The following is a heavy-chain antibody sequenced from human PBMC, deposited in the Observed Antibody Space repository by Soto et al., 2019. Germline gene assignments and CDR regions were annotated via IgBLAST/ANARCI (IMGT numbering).Heavy chain of an antibody. V-gene: IGHV4-39*01. D-gene: IGHD3-9*01. CDR1: GGSISSSSYY. J-gene: IGHJ6*03. CDR2: IYYSGST. CDR3: ARHGGDILADNYYYMDV. Sequence: SETLSLTCTVSGGSISSSSYYWGWIRQPPGKGLEWIGSIYYSGSTYYNTSLKSRVTISVDTSKNQFSLKLSSVTAADTVLYYCARHGGDILADNYYYMDVWGKGTKVTVSS.